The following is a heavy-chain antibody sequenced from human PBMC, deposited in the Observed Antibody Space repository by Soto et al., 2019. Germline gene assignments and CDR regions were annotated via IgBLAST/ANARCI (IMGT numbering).Heavy chain of an antibody. Sequence: SVKVSCKASGGTFSSYAISWVRQAPGQGLEWMGGIIPIFGTANYAQKFQGRVTITADESTSTAYMELSSLRSEDTAVYYCARDDNDCSGGSCYTEDYYYYYGMDVWGQGTTVTVSS. CDR2: IIPIFGTA. J-gene: IGHJ6*02. CDR1: GGTFSSYA. CDR3: ARDDNDCSGGSCYTEDYYYYYGMDV. D-gene: IGHD2-15*01. V-gene: IGHV1-69*13.